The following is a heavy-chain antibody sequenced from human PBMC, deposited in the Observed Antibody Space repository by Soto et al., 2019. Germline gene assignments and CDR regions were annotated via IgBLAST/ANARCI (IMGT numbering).Heavy chain of an antibody. D-gene: IGHD3-22*01. J-gene: IGHJ4*02. Sequence: ASVNVSCKASGGTFSSYAISWVRQAPGQGLEWMGGIIPIFGTANYAQKFQGRVTITADESTSTAYMELSSLRSEDTAVYYCAMGYYDSSGYWKNWGQGTLVTVSS. CDR3: AMGYYDSSGYWKN. CDR2: IIPIFGTA. CDR1: GGTFSSYA. V-gene: IGHV1-69*13.